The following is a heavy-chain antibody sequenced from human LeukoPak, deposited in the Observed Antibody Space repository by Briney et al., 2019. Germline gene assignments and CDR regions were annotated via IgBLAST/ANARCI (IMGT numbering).Heavy chain of an antibody. CDR3: AGDIGPGSRFDP. CDR1: GFTFSSYS. CDR2: ISSSSSYI. J-gene: IGHJ5*02. D-gene: IGHD2-15*01. V-gene: IGHV3-21*01. Sequence: GGSLRLSCAASGFTFSSYSMNWVRQAPGKGLEWVSSISSSSSYIYYADSVKGRFTISRDNAKNSLYLQMNSLRAEDTAVYYCAGDIGPGSRFDPWGQEALVTVSS.